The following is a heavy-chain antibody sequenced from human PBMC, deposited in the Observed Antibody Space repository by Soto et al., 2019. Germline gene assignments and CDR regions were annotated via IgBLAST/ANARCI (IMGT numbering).Heavy chain of an antibody. D-gene: IGHD4-17*01. CDR1: GYTFTSYA. Sequence: ASVKVSCKASGYTFTSYAMHWVRQAPGQRLEWMGWINAGNGNTKYSQKFQGRVTITRDTSASTAYMELSSLRSEDTAVYYCARWHDYGDYKTSYFDYWGQGTLVTVSS. CDR3: ARWHDYGDYKTSYFDY. J-gene: IGHJ4*02. V-gene: IGHV1-3*01. CDR2: INAGNGNT.